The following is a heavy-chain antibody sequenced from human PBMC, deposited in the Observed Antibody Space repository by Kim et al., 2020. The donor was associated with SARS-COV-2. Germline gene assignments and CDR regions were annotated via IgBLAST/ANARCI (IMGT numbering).Heavy chain of an antibody. V-gene: IGHV3-30*18. CDR1: GFTFSSYG. CDR2: ISYDGSNK. J-gene: IGHJ6*02. D-gene: IGHD3-9*01. Sequence: GGSLRLSCAASGFTFSSYGMHWVRQAPGKGLEWVAVISYDGSNKYYADSVKGRFTISRDNSKNTLYLQMNSLRAEDTAVYYCAKAKPQGAGVDWSQSNYYGMDVWGQGTTVTVSS. CDR3: AKAKPQGAGVDWSQSNYYGMDV.